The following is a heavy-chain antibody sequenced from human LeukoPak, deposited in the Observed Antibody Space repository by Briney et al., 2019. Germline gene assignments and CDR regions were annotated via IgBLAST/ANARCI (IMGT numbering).Heavy chain of an antibody. D-gene: IGHD3-22*01. Sequence: PGGSLRLSCAASGFTFSSYWMSWVRQAPGKGLEWVANIKQDGSEKYYVDSVKGRFTISRDNSKNTLYLQMNSLRAEDTAVYYCAKDEGMNYYDSSGYYPVFDCWGQGTLVTVSS. CDR3: AKDEGMNYYDSSGYYPVFDC. CDR1: GFTFSSYW. V-gene: IGHV3-7*03. CDR2: IKQDGSEK. J-gene: IGHJ4*02.